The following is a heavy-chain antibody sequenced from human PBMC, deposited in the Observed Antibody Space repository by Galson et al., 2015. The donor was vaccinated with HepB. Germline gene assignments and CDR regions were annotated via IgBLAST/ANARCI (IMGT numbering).Heavy chain of an antibody. CDR2: INPRSGGT. J-gene: IGHJ5*02. D-gene: IGHD6-19*01. Sequence: SVKVSCKASGYTFSGHYIHWVRQAPRQGLEWMGWINPRSGGTEYAQKFQGRLTVTRDTSTSTVYMELSRLRFDDTAVYYCARGLSVGSGPSGWCGGWSDPWGQGTLVTVSS. V-gene: IGHV1-2*02. CDR1: GYTFSGHY. CDR3: ARGLSVGSGPSGWCGGWSDP.